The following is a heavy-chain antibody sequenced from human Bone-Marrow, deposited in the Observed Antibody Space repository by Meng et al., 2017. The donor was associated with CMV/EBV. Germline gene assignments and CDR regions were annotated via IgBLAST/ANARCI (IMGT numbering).Heavy chain of an antibody. CDR2: INPSGGST. Sequence: ASVKVSCKASGYTFTGYYMHWVRQAPGQGLEWMGIINPSGGSTSYAQKFRGRVTMTRDTSTSTVYMELSSLRSEDTAVYYCARAVWSGYSRNWFDPWGQGTLVTVSS. CDR1: GYTFTGYY. V-gene: IGHV1-46*01. J-gene: IGHJ5*02. CDR3: ARAVWSGYSRNWFDP. D-gene: IGHD3-3*01.